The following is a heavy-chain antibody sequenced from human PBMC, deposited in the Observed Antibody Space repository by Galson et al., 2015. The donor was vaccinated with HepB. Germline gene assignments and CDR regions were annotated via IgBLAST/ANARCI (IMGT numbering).Heavy chain of an antibody. Sequence: SLRLSCAASGFTFSTYWMSWVRQVPGKGLDWVSGITDSGTGIYYADSVKGRFTMSRDNSKNTLYFQMNSLRAEDTAVYYCAKLDYYDSSGYYSRCFWGQGTLVTVSS. CDR3: AKLDYYDSSGYYSRCF. CDR2: ITDSGTGI. D-gene: IGHD3-22*01. V-gene: IGHV3-23*01. CDR1: GFTFSTYW. J-gene: IGHJ4*02.